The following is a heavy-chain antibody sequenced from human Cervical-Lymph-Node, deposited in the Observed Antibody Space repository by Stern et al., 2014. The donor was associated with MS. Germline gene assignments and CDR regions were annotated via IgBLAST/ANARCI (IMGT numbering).Heavy chain of an antibody. D-gene: IGHD6-13*01. CDR1: GFTFSGYA. V-gene: IGHV3-30-3*01. CDR2: SSYDGSDK. J-gene: IGHJ4*02. CDR3: TRQDQQLVTFDY. Sequence: VQLVESGGGVVQPGRSLRLSCAVSGFTFSGYAMHWVRQAPGKGLEWLAFSSYDGSDKYYAESVRGRFSISRDNSKNTVYLQVNSLGAQDTAVYYCTRQDQQLVTFDYWGQGTLVTVSS.